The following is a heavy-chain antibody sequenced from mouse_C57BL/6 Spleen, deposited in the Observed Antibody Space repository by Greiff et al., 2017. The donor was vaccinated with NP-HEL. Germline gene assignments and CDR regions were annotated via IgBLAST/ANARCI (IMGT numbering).Heavy chain of an antibody. CDR3: ARWNYGYDGSFDA. CDR2: INPNNGGT. CDR1: GYTFTDYN. Sequence: EVQLQQSGPELVKPGASVKIPCKASGYTFTDYNMDWVKQSHGKSLEWIGDINPNNGGTIYNQKFKGTATLTVDKSSSTAYMELRILTSEDTAIYYCARWNYGYDGSFDAWGQGPTLTVSS. V-gene: IGHV1-18*01. D-gene: IGHD2-2*01. J-gene: IGHJ2*01.